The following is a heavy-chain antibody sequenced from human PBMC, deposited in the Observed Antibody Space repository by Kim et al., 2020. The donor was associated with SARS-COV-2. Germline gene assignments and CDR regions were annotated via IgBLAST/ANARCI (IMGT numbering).Heavy chain of an antibody. D-gene: IGHD3-10*01. CDR2: ISSSSSYI. V-gene: IGHV3-21*01. J-gene: IGHJ6*02. Sequence: GGSLRLSCAASGFTFSSYSMNWVRQAPGKGLEWVSSISSSSSYIYYADSVKGRLTISRDNAKNSLYLQMNSLRAEDTAVYYCARDTTMVRGVNYYYYYGMDVWGQGTTVTVSS. CDR3: ARDTTMVRGVNYYYYYGMDV. CDR1: GFTFSSYS.